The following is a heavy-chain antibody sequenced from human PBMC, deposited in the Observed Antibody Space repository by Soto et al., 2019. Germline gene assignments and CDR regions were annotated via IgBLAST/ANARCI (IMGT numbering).Heavy chain of an antibody. D-gene: IGHD2-2*01. J-gene: IGHJ6*02. V-gene: IGHV3-21*01. CDR2: ISSSSSYI. CDR3: ARSFRYCSSTSRYGGGV. CDR1: GFTFSSYS. Sequence: PGGSLRLSCAASGFTFSSYSMNWVRQAPGKGLEWVSSISSSSSYIYYADSVKGRFTISRDNAKNSLHLQMNSLRAEDTAVYYCARSFRYCSSTSRYGGGVWGQGTTVTVSS.